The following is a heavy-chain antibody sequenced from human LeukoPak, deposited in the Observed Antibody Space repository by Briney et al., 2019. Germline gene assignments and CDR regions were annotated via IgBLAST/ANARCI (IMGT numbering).Heavy chain of an antibody. V-gene: IGHV4-39*07. D-gene: IGHD5-18*01. J-gene: IGHJ5*02. CDR3: ARDGGYSYGYSLVPCTFDP. Sequence: SETLSLTRTVSGGSISSSSYYWGWIRQPPGKGLEWIGSIYYSGSTYYNPSLKSRVTISVDTSKNQFSLKLSSVTAADTAVYYCARDGGYSYGYSLVPCTFDPWGQGTLVTVSS. CDR2: IYYSGST. CDR1: GGSISSSSYY.